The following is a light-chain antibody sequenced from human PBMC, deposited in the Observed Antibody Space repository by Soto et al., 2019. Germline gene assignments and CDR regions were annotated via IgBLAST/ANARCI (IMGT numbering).Light chain of an antibody. CDR2: NND. J-gene: IGLJ1*01. CDR1: SSNVGNNF. V-gene: IGLV1-47*02. Sequence: QAVVTQPPSASGTPGQRVTISCSGGSSNVGNNFVYWYQQLPGTAPTLFIYNNDHRPSGVPARFSGSKSGTSASLAISGLRSEDEADYYCAAWDDRLSGDVFGTGTKLTVL. CDR3: AAWDDRLSGDV.